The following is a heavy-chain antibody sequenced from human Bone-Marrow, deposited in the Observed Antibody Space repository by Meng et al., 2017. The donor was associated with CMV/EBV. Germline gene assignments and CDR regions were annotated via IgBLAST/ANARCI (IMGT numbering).Heavy chain of an antibody. CDR3: ARGAGPSLYYDFWSGYPSYGMDV. Sequence: ASVKGSCKASGGTFSSYAISWVRQAPGQGLEWMGWMNPNSGNTGYAQKFQGRVTMTRNTSISTAYMELSSLRSEDTAVYYCARGAGPSLYYDFWSGYPSYGMDVWGQGTTVTVSS. V-gene: IGHV1-8*02. J-gene: IGHJ6*02. CDR2: MNPNSGNT. CDR1: GGTFSSYA. D-gene: IGHD3-3*01.